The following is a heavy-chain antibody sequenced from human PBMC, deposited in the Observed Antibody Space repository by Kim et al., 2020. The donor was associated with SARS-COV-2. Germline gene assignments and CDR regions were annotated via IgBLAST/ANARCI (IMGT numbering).Heavy chain of an antibody. CDR3: ATFLYGNSGYYSGPFDY. J-gene: IGHJ4*02. CDR2: FDPEDGET. D-gene: IGHD3-22*01. Sequence: ASVKVSCKVSGYTLTELSMHWVRQAPGKGLEWMGGFDPEDGETIYAQKFQGRVTMTEDTSTDTAYMELSSLRSEDTAVYYCATFLYGNSGYYSGPFDYWGQGTLVTVSS. V-gene: IGHV1-24*01. CDR1: GYTLTELS.